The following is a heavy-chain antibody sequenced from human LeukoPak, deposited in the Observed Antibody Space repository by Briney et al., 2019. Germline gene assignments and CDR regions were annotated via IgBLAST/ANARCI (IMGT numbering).Heavy chain of an antibody. J-gene: IGHJ5*02. V-gene: IGHV4-59*08. CDR1: GGSISSYY. Sequence: SETLSLTCTVSGGSISSYYWSWIRQPPGKGLEWIGYIYYSGSTNYNPSLKSRVTISVDTSKNQFSLKLSSVTAADTAVYYCARQATMIVVVIPSPNWFDPWGQGTLVTVSS. CDR2: IYYSGST. D-gene: IGHD3-22*01. CDR3: ARQATMIVVVIPSPNWFDP.